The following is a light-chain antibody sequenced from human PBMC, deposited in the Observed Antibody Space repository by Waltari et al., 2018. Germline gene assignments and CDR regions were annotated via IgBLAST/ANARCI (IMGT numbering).Light chain of an antibody. V-gene: IGKV1-17*01. CDR1: QDISHY. CDR2: STS. Sequence: DIQMTQSPSSLSASVGERVTITCRASQDISHYLSWYQKKPGEPLKRLIYSTSSLESGVPSRFSGSGSGPEFTLTISSLQREDFVVYFCLQYDTRPLTFGGGTRVEIK. CDR3: LQYDTRPLT. J-gene: IGKJ4*01.